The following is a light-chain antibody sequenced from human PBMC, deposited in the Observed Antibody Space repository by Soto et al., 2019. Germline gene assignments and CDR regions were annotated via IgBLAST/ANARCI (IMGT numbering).Light chain of an antibody. CDR1: QSVSSF. Sequence: EIVLTQSPATLSLSPGERATLSCRASQSVSSFLAWYQQKPGQAPRLLIYDGSNRATGIPARFSGSGSGTDFSRTISGLEPEDFGVYYWQQRSSSITFGQGTRQEIK. J-gene: IGKJ5*01. CDR3: QQRSSSIT. CDR2: DGS. V-gene: IGKV3-11*01.